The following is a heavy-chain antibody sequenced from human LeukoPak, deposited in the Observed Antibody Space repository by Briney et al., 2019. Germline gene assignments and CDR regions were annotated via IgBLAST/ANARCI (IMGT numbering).Heavy chain of an antibody. J-gene: IGHJ3*01. CDR1: GYTGFELS. D-gene: IGHD3-3*01. V-gene: IGHV1-24*01. CDR3: TTHSIFGVVTYAFHL. CDR2: FVPEDART. Sequence: ASVKVCCKLSGYTGFELSMNWVRQAPGKGLEWMGGFVPEDARTIYAQKFQGRVTMTEDTSTDTAYMELSSLTSEDTAVYYCTTHSIFGVVTYAFHLWGRGTLVTVSS.